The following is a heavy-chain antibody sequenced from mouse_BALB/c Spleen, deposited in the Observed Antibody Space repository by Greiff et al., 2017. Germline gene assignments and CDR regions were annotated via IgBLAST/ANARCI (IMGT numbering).Heavy chain of an antibody. D-gene: IGHD2-3*01. Sequence: LVKTGASVKISCKASGYSFTGYYMHWVKQSHGKSLEWIGYISCYNGATSYNQKFKGKATFTVDTSSSTAYMQFNSLTSEDSAVYYCARRGIYDCYLYAMAYWGQGTSVTVSS. CDR2: ISCYNGAT. CDR1: GYSFTGYY. V-gene: IGHV1S34*01. CDR3: ARRGIYDCYLYAMAY. J-gene: IGHJ4*01.